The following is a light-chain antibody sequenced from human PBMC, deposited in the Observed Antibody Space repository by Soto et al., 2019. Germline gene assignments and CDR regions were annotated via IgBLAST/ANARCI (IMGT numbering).Light chain of an antibody. V-gene: IGLV2-14*01. Sequence: QSALTQPASVSGSPGQSITISCTGTSSDVGGYDYVSWYQQHPDKTPKLMIYDVSNRPSGVSDRFSGSKSGNTASLTISGLQADDEADYYCSSYTSSSATGVFGTGTKLTVL. CDR3: SSYTSSSATGV. J-gene: IGLJ1*01. CDR2: DVS. CDR1: SSDVGGYDY.